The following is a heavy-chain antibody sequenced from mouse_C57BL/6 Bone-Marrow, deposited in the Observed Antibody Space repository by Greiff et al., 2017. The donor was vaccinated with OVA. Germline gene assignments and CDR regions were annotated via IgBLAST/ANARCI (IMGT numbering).Heavy chain of an antibody. Sequence: EVQLVESGGGLVQPGGSLKLSCAASGFTFSDYGMAWVRQAPRKGPAWVAFISNLAYSIYYADTVTGRFTISRGNAKNTLYLEMSSLRSEDPAMYYCARPDYYGSSYWYFDVWGTGTTVTVSS. CDR2: ISNLAYSI. CDR1: GFTFSDYG. V-gene: IGHV5-15*01. J-gene: IGHJ1*03. CDR3: ARPDYYGSSYWYFDV. D-gene: IGHD1-1*01.